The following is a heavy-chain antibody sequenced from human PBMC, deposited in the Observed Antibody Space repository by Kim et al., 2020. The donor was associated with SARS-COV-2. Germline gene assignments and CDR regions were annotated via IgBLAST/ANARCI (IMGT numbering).Heavy chain of an antibody. CDR3: ARVGRGFPDV. CDR2: INDRLRS. D-gene: IGHD5-12*01. CDR1: GGSVSGGGYS. J-gene: IGHJ2*01. Sequence: SETLSLTCSVSGGSVSGGGYSWSWLRQPPGKGLEWIGYINDRLRSFHNKDVSSRATISADRSKNVVSLRLTSVTAADTAVYFCARVGRGFPDVWGRGALV. V-gene: IGHV4-30-2*01.